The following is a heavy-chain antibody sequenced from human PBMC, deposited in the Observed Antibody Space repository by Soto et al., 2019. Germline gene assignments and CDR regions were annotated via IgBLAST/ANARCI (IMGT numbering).Heavy chain of an antibody. J-gene: IGHJ4*02. CDR3: ARDLYSFYGSGSYEGLSYYFDY. D-gene: IGHD3-10*01. V-gene: IGHV3-21*01. Sequence: GGSLRLSCAASGFTFSSYSMNWVRQAPGKGLEWVSSISSSSYIYYADSVKGRFTISRDNAKNSLYLQMNSLRAEDTAVYYCARDLYSFYGSGSYEGLSYYFDYWGQGTLVTVSS. CDR2: ISSSSYI. CDR1: GFTFSSYS.